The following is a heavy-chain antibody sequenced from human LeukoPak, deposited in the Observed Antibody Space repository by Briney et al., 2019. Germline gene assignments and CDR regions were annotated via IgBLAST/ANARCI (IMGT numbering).Heavy chain of an antibody. CDR2: VYYTGRP. Sequence: SETLSLTCTVSGGSISDINHYWGWIRQPPGKELEWIGNVYYTGRPFYNPSLKSRVTISRDTSKNQFSLKLSSLTTADTAVYYCGRHGPTDLWSGYQFDSWGQGTLITVSS. CDR3: GRHGPTDLWSGYQFDS. J-gene: IGHJ4*02. CDR1: GGSISDINHY. V-gene: IGHV4-39*01. D-gene: IGHD3-3*01.